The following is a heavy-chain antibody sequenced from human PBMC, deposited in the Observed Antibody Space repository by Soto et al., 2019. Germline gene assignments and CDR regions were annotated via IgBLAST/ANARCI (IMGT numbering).Heavy chain of an antibody. Sequence: QSQTLSLTCAISGDSVSSNSAAWNWIRQSPSRGLEWLGRTYYRSKWYNDYAVSVKSRITINPDTSKNQFSLQLNSVTPEDTAVYYCARDHTQDYDFWSGYFPPREPPKVPYYYYGMDVWGQGTTVTVSS. CDR1: GDSVSSNSAA. D-gene: IGHD3-3*01. CDR3: ARDHTQDYDFWSGYFPPREPPKVPYYYYGMDV. J-gene: IGHJ6*02. CDR2: TYYRSKWYN. V-gene: IGHV6-1*01.